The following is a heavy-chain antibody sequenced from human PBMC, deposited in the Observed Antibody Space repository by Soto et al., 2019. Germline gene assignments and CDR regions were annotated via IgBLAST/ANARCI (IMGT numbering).Heavy chain of an antibody. CDR3: AKERSSGWSLDY. CDR2: ISGSGDST. CDR1: GFTFSTYA. J-gene: IGHJ4*02. D-gene: IGHD6-19*01. V-gene: IGHV3-23*01. Sequence: GGSVRLSCAVSGFTFSTYAMNWVRQAPGKGLEWVSGISGSGDSTYYADSVKGRFTVSRDNSKNTLYLQMNSLRAEDTAVFYCAKERSSGWSLDYWGQGTLVTVSS.